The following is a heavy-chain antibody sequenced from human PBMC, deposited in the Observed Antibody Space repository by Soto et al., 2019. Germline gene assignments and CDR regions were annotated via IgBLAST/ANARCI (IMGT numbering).Heavy chain of an antibody. D-gene: IGHD3-22*01. J-gene: IGHJ4*02. CDR3: ARGGSGYYSDY. Sequence: QVQLVQSGAEEKKPGASVKVSCKASVYTFTSNTMHWVRQAPGQRLEWMGWINAGNGNTKYSQKFQGRVTITRDTSASTAYMELSSLRSEDTAVYYCARGGSGYYSDYWGQGTLVTVSS. CDR1: VYTFTSNT. CDR2: INAGNGNT. V-gene: IGHV1-3*05.